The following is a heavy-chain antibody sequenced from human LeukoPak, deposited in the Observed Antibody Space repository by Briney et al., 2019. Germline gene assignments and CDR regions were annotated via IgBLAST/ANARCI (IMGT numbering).Heavy chain of an antibody. Sequence: ASVKVSCKASGYTFTSYGISWVRQAPGQGLEWMGWINAYNGNTNYAQKLQGRVTMTTDTSTSTAYMELRSLRSDDTAVYYCARLIGVGYSSSSNFDYWAREPWSPSPQ. CDR3: ARLIGVGYSSSSNFDY. J-gene: IGHJ4*02. V-gene: IGHV1-18*01. D-gene: IGHD6-6*01. CDR1: GYTFTSYG. CDR2: INAYNGNT.